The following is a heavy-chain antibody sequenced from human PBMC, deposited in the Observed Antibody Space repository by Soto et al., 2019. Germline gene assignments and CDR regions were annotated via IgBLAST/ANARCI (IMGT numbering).Heavy chain of an antibody. CDR1: GASISSDDHY. CDR3: ARLDNRGYHSNQEPYYFDF. D-gene: IGHD3-22*01. CDR2: IFHSGST. Sequence: QVQLQESGPGLVKPSQTLSLTCSVSGASISSDDHYWAWIRQSPGRGLEWMGYIFHSGSTFYNPSLKSRITISLETSTNEFSLRLTSVTAADTAVYYCARLDNRGYHSNQEPYYFDFWGQGTLVTVSS. J-gene: IGHJ4*02. V-gene: IGHV4-31*03.